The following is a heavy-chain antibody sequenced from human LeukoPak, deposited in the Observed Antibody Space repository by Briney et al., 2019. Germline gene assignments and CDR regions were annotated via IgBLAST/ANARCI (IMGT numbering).Heavy chain of an antibody. V-gene: IGHV3-48*03. CDR1: GFTFSNYE. Sequence: GGSLRLSCAASGFTFSNYEMNWVRQAPGKGLEWVSYISSRGTTIYYADSVKGRFTISRDNAKNSLYLQMNSLRAEDTAVYYCARGTGYCGGDCYSGFDYWGQGTLVTVSS. D-gene: IGHD2-21*02. CDR2: ISSRGTTI. CDR3: ARGTGYCGGDCYSGFDY. J-gene: IGHJ4*02.